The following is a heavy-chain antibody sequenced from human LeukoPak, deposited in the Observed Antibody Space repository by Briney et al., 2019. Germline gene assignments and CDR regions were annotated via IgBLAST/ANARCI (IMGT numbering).Heavy chain of an antibody. V-gene: IGHV4-59*01. Sequence: SETLFLTCTVSGGSISSYYWSWIRQPPGKGLEWIGYIYYSGSTNYNPSLKSRVTISVDTSKNQFSLKLSSVTAADTAVYYCARGPYYYDSSGYYPIDYWGQGTLVTVSS. CDR2: IYYSGST. D-gene: IGHD3-22*01. CDR1: GGSISSYY. CDR3: ARGPYYYDSSGYYPIDY. J-gene: IGHJ4*02.